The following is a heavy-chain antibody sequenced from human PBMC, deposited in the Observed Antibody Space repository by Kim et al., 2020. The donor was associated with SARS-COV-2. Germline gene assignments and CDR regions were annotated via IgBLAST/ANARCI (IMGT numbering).Heavy chain of an antibody. D-gene: IGHD3-9*01. V-gene: IGHV3-53*04. Sequence: GGSLRLSCAASGFTVSSNYMSWVRQAPGKGLEWVSVIYSGGSTYYADSVKGRFTISRHNSKNTLYLQMNSLRAEDTAVYYCARDSLTLTGPSVDYYYYYMDVWGKGTTVTVSS. J-gene: IGHJ6*03. CDR1: GFTVSSNY. CDR2: IYSGGST. CDR3: ARDSLTLTGPSVDYYYYYMDV.